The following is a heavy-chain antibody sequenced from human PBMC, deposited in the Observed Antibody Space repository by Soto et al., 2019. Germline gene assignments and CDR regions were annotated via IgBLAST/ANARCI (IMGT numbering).Heavy chain of an antibody. CDR2: IYHSGGT. CDR3: ARDFESRGYFEY. J-gene: IGHJ4*02. Sequence: PSETLSLTCGVSGGSISSSNWWSWVRQPPGKGLEWIGEIYHSGGTNYSPSLRSRVTISVDKSKNQFSLKLTSVTAADTAVYFCARDFESRGYFEYWGQGALVTVSS. CDR1: GGSISSSNW. D-gene: IGHD3-22*01. V-gene: IGHV4-4*02.